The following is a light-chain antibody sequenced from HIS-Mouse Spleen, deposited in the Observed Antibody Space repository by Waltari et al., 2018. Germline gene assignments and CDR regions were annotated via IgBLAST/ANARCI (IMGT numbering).Light chain of an antibody. CDR3: SSYTSSSTPYV. CDR2: EVS. V-gene: IGLV2-14*01. CDR1: SRDGGGYNY. J-gene: IGLJ1*01. Sequence: QSALTQPASVSGCPGQSIAISCTGTSRDGGGYNYGSWYQQHPGKAPKLMIYEVSNRPSGVSNRFSGSQSGNTASLTISGLQAEDEADYYCSSYTSSSTPYVFGTGTKVTVL.